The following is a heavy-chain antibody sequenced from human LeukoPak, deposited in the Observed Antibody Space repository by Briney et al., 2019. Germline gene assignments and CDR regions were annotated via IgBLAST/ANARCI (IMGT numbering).Heavy chain of an antibody. J-gene: IGHJ4*02. CDR3: ARSTEWFADY. CDR1: GFNFNVYS. Sequence: GGSLRLSCAASGFNFNVYSMNWVRQAPGKGLEWISYITSDSNTIYYADSVRGRLTISRDNAKKSVYLELSNLRVDDTAMYYCARSTEWFADYWGQGTLVTVSS. V-gene: IGHV3-48*01. CDR2: ITSDSNTI. D-gene: IGHD3-3*01.